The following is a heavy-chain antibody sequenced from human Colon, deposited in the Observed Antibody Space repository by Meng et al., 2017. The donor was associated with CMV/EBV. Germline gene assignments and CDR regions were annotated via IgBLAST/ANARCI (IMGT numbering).Heavy chain of an antibody. J-gene: IGHJ4*02. CDR1: RFTFSSYA. Sequence: GGSLRLSCAASRFTFSSYAMHWVRQAPGKGLEWVSSISSTSVDIQNADSVKGRIHISRDNAKNSLYLQMSSLRAEDTAVYYCARDSFGGEFDYWGQGTLVTVSS. D-gene: IGHD3-16*01. CDR2: ISSTSVDI. V-gene: IGHV3-21*01. CDR3: ARDSFGGEFDY.